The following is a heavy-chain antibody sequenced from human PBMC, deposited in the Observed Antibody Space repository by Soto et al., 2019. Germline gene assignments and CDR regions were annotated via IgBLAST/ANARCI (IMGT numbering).Heavy chain of an antibody. Sequence: QVQLVESGGGVVQPGRSLRLSCAASGFTFSSYAMHWVRQAPGKGLAWVAVISYDGSNKYYADSVKGRFTISRDNSKNTLYLQMNSLRAEDTAVYYCARIAGVGATGPLLYWGQGTLVTVSS. V-gene: IGHV3-30-3*01. CDR2: ISYDGSNK. CDR1: GFTFSSYA. J-gene: IGHJ4*02. CDR3: ARIAGVGATGPLLY. D-gene: IGHD1-26*01.